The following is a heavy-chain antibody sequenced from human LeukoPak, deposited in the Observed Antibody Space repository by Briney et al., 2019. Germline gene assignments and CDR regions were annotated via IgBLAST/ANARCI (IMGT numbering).Heavy chain of an antibody. D-gene: IGHD3-22*01. CDR1: GGTFSSYA. J-gene: IGHJ4*02. V-gene: IGHV1-69*04. CDR3: ARSVGSSGYYHY. Sequence: SVKVSCKASGGTFSSYAISWVRQAPGQGLEWMGRIIPILGIANYAQKFQGRVTITADKSTSTAYMELSSLRSEDTAVYYCARSVGSSGYYHYWGQGTLVTVSS. CDR2: IIPILGIA.